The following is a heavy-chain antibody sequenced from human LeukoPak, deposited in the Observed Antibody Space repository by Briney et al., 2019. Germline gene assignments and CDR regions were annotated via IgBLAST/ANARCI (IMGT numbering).Heavy chain of an antibody. V-gene: IGHV1-18*01. CDR3: ARATRRINWGAIDY. D-gene: IGHD7-27*01. Sequence: GASVKVSCKASGYTFTSYGISWVRQAPGQGLEWMGWISAYNGNTNYAQKLQGRVTMTTDTSTSTAYMELRSLRSDDTAVYYCARATRRINWGAIDYWGQGTLVTVSS. CDR1: GYTFTSYG. J-gene: IGHJ4*02. CDR2: ISAYNGNT.